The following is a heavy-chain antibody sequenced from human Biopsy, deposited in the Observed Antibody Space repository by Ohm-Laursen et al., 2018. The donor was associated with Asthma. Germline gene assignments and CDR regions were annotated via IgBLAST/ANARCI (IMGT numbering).Heavy chain of an antibody. J-gene: IGHJ2*01. D-gene: IGHD2-15*01. Sequence: SETLSLTCAVSGGSDSSGSYYWSWIRQPPGKGLAWDSYISYSGSTDYNPSLKSRLTISMDTSKNQFSLKLSSVTAADTAVYYCARVPTTLRYFDLWGRGTLVTVSS. V-gene: IGHV4-61*01. CDR3: ARVPTTLRYFDL. CDR1: GGSDSSGSYY. CDR2: ISYSGST.